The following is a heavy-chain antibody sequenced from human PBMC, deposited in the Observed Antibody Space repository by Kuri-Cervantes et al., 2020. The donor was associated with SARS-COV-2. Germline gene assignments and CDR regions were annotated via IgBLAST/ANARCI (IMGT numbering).Heavy chain of an antibody. CDR2: ISGSGGST. CDR3: AKDGSITIFGVIPPDDAFDI. D-gene: IGHD3-3*01. V-gene: IGHV3-23*01. Sequence: GESLKISCAASGFTFSSYAMSWVRQAPGKGLEWVSAISGSGGSTYYADSVKGRFTISRDNSKNTLYLQMNSLRAEDTAVYYCAKDGSITIFGVIPPDDAFDIWGQGTMVPSPQ. CDR1: GFTFSSYA. J-gene: IGHJ3*02.